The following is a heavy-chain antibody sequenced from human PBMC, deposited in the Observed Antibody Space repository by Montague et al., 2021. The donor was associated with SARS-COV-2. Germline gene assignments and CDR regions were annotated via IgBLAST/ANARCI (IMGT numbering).Heavy chain of an antibody. J-gene: IGHJ4*02. D-gene: IGHD3-10*01. CDR3: ATASGSGSLGFHY. Sequence: TLSLTCTVSGASISTGAYYWSWIRQHPEKGLEWIGSIYYSGTIYYNPSLKSRVTISLDTSNNHSSLKLSSVTAADTAVYYCATASGSGSLGFHYWGQGTLVLVSS. V-gene: IGHV4-31*03. CDR2: IYYSGTI. CDR1: GASISTGAYY.